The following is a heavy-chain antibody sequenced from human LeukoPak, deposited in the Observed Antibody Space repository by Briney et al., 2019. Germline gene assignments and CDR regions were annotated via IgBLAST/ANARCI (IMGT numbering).Heavy chain of an antibody. J-gene: IGHJ6*02. Sequence: ASVKVSCKASGYTFTSYGTSWVRQAPGQGLEWMGWISAYNGNTNYAQKLQGRVTMTTDTSTSTAYMELRSLRSDDTAVYYCARDRRLGITGTTYYGMDVWGQGTTVTVSS. CDR2: ISAYNGNT. V-gene: IGHV1-18*01. CDR3: ARDRRLGITGTTYYGMDV. CDR1: GYTFTSYG. D-gene: IGHD1-7*01.